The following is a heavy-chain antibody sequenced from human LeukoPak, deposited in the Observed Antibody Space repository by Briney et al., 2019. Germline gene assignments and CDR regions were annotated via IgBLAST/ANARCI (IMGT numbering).Heavy chain of an antibody. Sequence: GGSLRLSCAASGFAFDDYAMHWVRQAPGTGLEWVSLISGDGGSTYYAGSVKGRFTISRDNSKNSLYLQMNSLRTEDTALYYCAKDIRGDGYNSRFDYWGQGTLVTVSP. CDR1: GFAFDDYA. CDR2: ISGDGGST. D-gene: IGHD5-24*01. CDR3: AKDIRGDGYNSRFDY. J-gene: IGHJ4*02. V-gene: IGHV3-43*02.